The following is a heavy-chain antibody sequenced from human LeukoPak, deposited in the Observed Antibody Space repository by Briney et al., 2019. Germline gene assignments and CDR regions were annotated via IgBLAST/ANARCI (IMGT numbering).Heavy chain of an antibody. CDR3: ARGGADRWSFDY. J-gene: IGHJ4*02. CDR1: GGTFSSYA. V-gene: IGHV1-69*01. CDR2: IIPIFGTA. Sequence: GASVKVSCKASGGTFSSYAISWVRQAPGPGLEWMGGIIPIFGTANYAQKFQGRVTITADESTSTAYMELSSLRSEDTAVYYCARGGADRWSFDYWGQGTLVTVSS. D-gene: IGHD1-26*01.